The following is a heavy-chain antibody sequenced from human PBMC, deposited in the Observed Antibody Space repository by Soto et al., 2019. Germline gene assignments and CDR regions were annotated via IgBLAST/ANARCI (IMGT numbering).Heavy chain of an antibody. CDR3: ERALNYYDSSALGY. CDR1: GYTFPSYG. V-gene: IGHV1-18*04. D-gene: IGHD3-22*01. Sequence: ASVKVSCKPSGYTFPSYGISWVRQAPGQGLEWMGWVSAYNGNTNYAQKLQGRVTMTTDTSTSTAYMELRSLRSDDTALYYCERALNYYDSSALGYWGQGTLVTVSS. J-gene: IGHJ4*02. CDR2: VSAYNGNT.